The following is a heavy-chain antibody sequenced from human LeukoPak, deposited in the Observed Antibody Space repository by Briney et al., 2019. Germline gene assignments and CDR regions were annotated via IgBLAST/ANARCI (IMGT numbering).Heavy chain of an antibody. CDR2: ISSSSSTI. CDR1: GFTFSSYS. Sequence: PGGSLRLSCAASGFTFSSYSMNWVRQAPGKGLEWVSYISSSSSTIYYADSVKGRFTISRDNAKNSLYLQMNSLRAEDTAVYYCARDQAQTLFGDPWGGDAFDIWGQGPMVTVSS. CDR3: ARDQAQTLFGDPWGGDAFDI. V-gene: IGHV3-48*01. J-gene: IGHJ3*02. D-gene: IGHD3-10*01.